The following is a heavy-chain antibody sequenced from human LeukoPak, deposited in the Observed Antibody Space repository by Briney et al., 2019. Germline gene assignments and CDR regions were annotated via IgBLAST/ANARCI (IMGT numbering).Heavy chain of an antibody. D-gene: IGHD3-10*01. CDR3: AKGRSEGYGSGSYSYMDV. V-gene: IGHV3-43D*04. CDR2: ISWDGGST. Sequence: PGGSLRLSCAASGFTFDDYAMHWVRQAPGKGLEWVSLISWDGGSTYYADSVKGRFTISRDNSKNSLYLKMNSLRAEDTALYYCAKGRSEGYGSGSYSYMDVWGKGTTVTVSS. J-gene: IGHJ6*03. CDR1: GFTFDDYA.